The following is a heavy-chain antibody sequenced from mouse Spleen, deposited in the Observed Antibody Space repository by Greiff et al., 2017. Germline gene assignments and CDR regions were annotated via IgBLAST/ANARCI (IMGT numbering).Heavy chain of an antibody. Sequence: QVHVKQPGAELVKPGASVKLSCKASGYTFTSYWMHWVKQRPGQGLEWIGMIHPNSGSTNYNEKFKSKATLTVDKSSSTAYMQLSSLTSEDSAVYYCARFYYSNPDAMDYWGQGTSVTVSS. V-gene: IGHV1-64*01. CDR2: IHPNSGST. CDR3: ARFYYSNPDAMDY. CDR1: GYTFTSYW. D-gene: IGHD2-5*01. J-gene: IGHJ4*01.